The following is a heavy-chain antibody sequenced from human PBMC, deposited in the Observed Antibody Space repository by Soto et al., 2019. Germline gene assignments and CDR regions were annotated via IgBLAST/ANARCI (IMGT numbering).Heavy chain of an antibody. CDR2: IDPSDSYT. Sequence: PGESLKISCKGSGYSFTSYWISWVRQMPGKGLEWMGRIDPSDSYTNYSPSFQGHVTISADKSISTAYLQWSSLKASDTAMYYCARLVGVRRTAARPRDDWGQGTLVTSPQ. V-gene: IGHV5-10-1*01. CDR1: GYSFTSYW. CDR3: ARLVGVRRTAARPRDD. J-gene: IGHJ4*02. D-gene: IGHD6-6*01.